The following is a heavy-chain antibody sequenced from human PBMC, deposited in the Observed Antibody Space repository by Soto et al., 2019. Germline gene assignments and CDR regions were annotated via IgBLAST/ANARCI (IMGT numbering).Heavy chain of an antibody. Sequence: QARLVQSGAEVKKPGASVKVSCKASGFTFSGYYLHWVRQAPGRGLGWMGWINPTNAGTNYTHKFHGWVTMTTDTSINTAYMELTRLRYADTAVYYCARVRVAPTVENYYDMDVWGQGTTVTVSS. CDR2: INPTNAGT. CDR1: GFTFSGYY. J-gene: IGHJ6*02. CDR3: ARVRVAPTVENYYDMDV. V-gene: IGHV1-2*04. D-gene: IGHD4-17*01.